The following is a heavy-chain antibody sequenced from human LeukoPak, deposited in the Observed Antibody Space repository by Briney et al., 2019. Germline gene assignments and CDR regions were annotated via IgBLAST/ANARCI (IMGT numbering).Heavy chain of an antibody. CDR2: INQEGSEK. CDR1: GFTFSSYW. Sequence: GGSLRLSCAASGFTFSSYWMSWVRQAPGKGLEWVANINQEGSEKNYVDSVKGRFTISRDNAKNSLYLQMNSVRAEDTAVYYCARWGGPYYFDYWGQGTLVTVSS. V-gene: IGHV3-7*01. D-gene: IGHD3-16*01. CDR3: ARWGGPYYFDY. J-gene: IGHJ4*02.